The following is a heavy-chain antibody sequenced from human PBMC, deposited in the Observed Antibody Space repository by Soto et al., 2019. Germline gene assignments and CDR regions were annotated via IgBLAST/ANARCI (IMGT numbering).Heavy chain of an antibody. J-gene: IGHJ6*02. CDR2: ISPNSGNT. CDR3: AKDRDSNSWPSRDV. D-gene: IGHD3-22*01. Sequence: QVHLVQSGAEVKKPGASVNVSCKTSGYTFTRNGISWVRQAPGQGLEWMGWISPNSGNTKYAQKLQGRVIMTTDTSTSTAYMELRSLRSDDTAVYYCAKDRDSNSWPSRDVWGPGTTVTVSS. V-gene: IGHV1-18*01. CDR1: GYTFTRNG.